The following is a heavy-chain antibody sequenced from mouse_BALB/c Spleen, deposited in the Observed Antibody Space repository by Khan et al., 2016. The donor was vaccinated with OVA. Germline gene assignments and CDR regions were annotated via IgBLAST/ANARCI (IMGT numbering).Heavy chain of an antibody. Sequence: QVQLQQSGAELARPGASVKMSCEASGYTFTSNTMHWVKQRPGQGLEWIGYINPRSGYTNYNQKFTDKATLTADKSSSTAYMQLSSLTSEDSAVYYCARRTTGYAMDYWGQGTSVIVSS. V-gene: IGHV1-4*01. D-gene: IGHD2-14*01. CDR1: GYTFTSNT. CDR2: INPRSGYT. J-gene: IGHJ4*01. CDR3: ARRTTGYAMDY.